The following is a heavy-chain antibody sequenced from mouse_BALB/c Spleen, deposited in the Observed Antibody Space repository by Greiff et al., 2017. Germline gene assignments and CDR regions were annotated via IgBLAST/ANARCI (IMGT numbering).Heavy chain of an antibody. CDR2: ISSGSSTI. V-gene: IGHV5-17*02. J-gene: IGHJ4*01. D-gene: IGHD2-1*01. CDR3: ASCGNYGGYAMDY. CDR1: GFTFSSFG. Sequence: EVKLVESGGGLVQPGGSRKLSCAASGFTFSSFGMHWVRQAPEKGLEWVAYISSGSSTIYYADTVKGRFTISRDNPKNTLFLQMTSLRSEDTAMYYCASCGNYGGYAMDYWGQGTSVTVSS.